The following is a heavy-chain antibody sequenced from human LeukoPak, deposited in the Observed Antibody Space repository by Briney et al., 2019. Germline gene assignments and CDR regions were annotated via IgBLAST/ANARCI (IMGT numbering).Heavy chain of an antibody. CDR2: IYYSGST. CDR3: AVEYDSSGYYDY. J-gene: IGHJ4*02. CDR1: GGSISSGGYY. D-gene: IGHD3-22*01. Sequence: SETLSLTCTVSGGSISSGGYYWSWIRQHPGKGLEWIGYIYYSGSTYYNPSLKSRVTISVDTSKNQFSLKLSSVTAAGTAVYYCAVEYDSSGYYDYWGQGTLVTVSS. V-gene: IGHV4-31*03.